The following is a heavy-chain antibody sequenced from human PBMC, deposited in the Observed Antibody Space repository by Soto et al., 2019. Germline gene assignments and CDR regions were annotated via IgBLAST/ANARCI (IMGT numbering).Heavy chain of an antibody. CDR1: GYTFTGYY. V-gene: IGHV1-2*04. Sequence: ASVKVSCKASGYTFTGYYMHWVRQAPGQGLEWMGWINPNSGGTNYAQKFQGWVTMTRDTSISTAYMELSRLRSDDTAVYYCARGWNCTNGVCFDYWGQGTLVTVSS. CDR2: INPNSGGT. CDR3: ARGWNCTNGVCFDY. D-gene: IGHD2-8*01. J-gene: IGHJ4*02.